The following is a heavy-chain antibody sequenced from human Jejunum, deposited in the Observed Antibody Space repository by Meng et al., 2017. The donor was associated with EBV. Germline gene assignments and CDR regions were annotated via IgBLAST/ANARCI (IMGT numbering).Heavy chain of an antibody. CDR2: IYHSGST. Sequence: QVQLQESGPGLVKPSGTLSLPCAVSGDSISRSNWWSWVRQPPGKGLEWIGEIYHSGSTNYNPSLKSRVTISVDKSKNQFSLKLSSVTAADTAVYYCARYGSGYFPALWYWGQGTLVTVSS. V-gene: IGHV4-4*02. CDR3: ARYGSGYFPALWY. CDR1: GDSISRSNW. J-gene: IGHJ4*02. D-gene: IGHD3-3*01.